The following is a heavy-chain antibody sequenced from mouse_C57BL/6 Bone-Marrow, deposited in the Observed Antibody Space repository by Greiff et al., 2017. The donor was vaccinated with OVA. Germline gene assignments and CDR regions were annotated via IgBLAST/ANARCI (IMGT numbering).Heavy chain of an antibody. Sequence: QVQLQQPGAELVKPGASVKMSCKASGYTFTSYWITWVKQRPGQGLEWIGDIYPGSGSTNYNEKFKSKATLTVDTSSSTAYMQLSSLTSEDSAVYSCASEGYYGSSSWYVDVWGTGTTVTVSS. J-gene: IGHJ1*03. V-gene: IGHV1-55*01. CDR2: IYPGSGST. D-gene: IGHD1-1*01. CDR1: GYTFTSYW. CDR3: ASEGYYGSSSWYVDV.